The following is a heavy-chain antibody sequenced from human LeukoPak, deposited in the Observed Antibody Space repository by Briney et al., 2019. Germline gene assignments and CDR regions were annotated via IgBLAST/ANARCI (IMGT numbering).Heavy chain of an antibody. CDR2: INHSGST. Sequence: SETLSLTCAVYGGSFSGYYWSWIRQPPGKGLEWIGEINHSGSTNHNPSLKSRVTISVDTSKNQFSLKLSSVTAADTAVYYCARARDRYYYYGMDVWGKGTTVTVSS. J-gene: IGHJ6*04. CDR3: ARARDRYYYYGMDV. V-gene: IGHV4-34*01. CDR1: GGSFSGYY.